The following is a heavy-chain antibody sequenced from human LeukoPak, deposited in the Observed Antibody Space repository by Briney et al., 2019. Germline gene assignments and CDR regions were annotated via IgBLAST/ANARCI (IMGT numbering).Heavy chain of an antibody. Sequence: SETLSLTCTVSGGSISSYYWSWIRQPPGKGLEWIGYIYYSGSTNYNPSLKSRVTISVDTSKNQFSLKLSSVTAADTAVYYCARYSSSWYLDAEYFQHWGQGTLVTVSS. D-gene: IGHD6-13*01. V-gene: IGHV4-59*01. CDR3: ARYSSSWYLDAEYFQH. CDR2: IYYSGST. J-gene: IGHJ1*01. CDR1: GGSISSYY.